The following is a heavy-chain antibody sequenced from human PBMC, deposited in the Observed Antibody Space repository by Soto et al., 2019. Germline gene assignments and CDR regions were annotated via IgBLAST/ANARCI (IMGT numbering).Heavy chain of an antibody. V-gene: IGHV1-69*01. CDR3: AREAVYGTGWFVP. Sequence: QVQLVQSGAEVKKPGSSVKVSCKASGGTFSSYAISWVRQAPGQGLEWMGGFIPIFGTENYAQKFQGRVTITADESTSTAYRELSSLRSEDTAVYYCAREAVYGTGWFVPWGQGTLVIVAT. CDR2: FIPIFGTE. J-gene: IGHJ5*02. D-gene: IGHD6-19*01. CDR1: GGTFSSYA.